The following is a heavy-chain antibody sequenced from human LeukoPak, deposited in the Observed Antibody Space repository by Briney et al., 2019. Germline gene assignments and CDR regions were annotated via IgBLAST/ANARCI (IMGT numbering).Heavy chain of an antibody. J-gene: IGHJ3*02. D-gene: IGHD3-10*01. Sequence: SETLSLTCTVSGGSISSGSYYWNWIRQPAGKGLEWIGRIYTSGSTNYNPSLKSRVTISVDTSKNQFSLKLSSVTAADTAVYYCARGPFGAFDIWGQGTMVTVSS. CDR2: IYTSGST. V-gene: IGHV4-61*02. CDR1: GGSISSGSYY. CDR3: ARGPFGAFDI.